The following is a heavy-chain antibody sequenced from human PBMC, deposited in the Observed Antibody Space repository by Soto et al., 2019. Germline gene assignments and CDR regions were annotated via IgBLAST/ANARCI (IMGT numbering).Heavy chain of an antibody. D-gene: IGHD6-19*01. Sequence: QVQLVQSGAEVKKPGSSVKVSCKASGGTFSSYAISWVRQAPGQGLEWMGGIIPIFGTANYAQKFQGRVTIPADESTSTAYMELSSLRSEETAVYYCAREKGRIAVAGIHPFDYWGQGTLVTVSS. J-gene: IGHJ4*02. V-gene: IGHV1-69*01. CDR1: GGTFSSYA. CDR3: AREKGRIAVAGIHPFDY. CDR2: IIPIFGTA.